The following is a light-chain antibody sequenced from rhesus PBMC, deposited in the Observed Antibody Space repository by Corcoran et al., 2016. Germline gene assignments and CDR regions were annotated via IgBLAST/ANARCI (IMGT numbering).Light chain of an antibody. Sequence: DIRMTQSPSSLSASIGDTVTINCRASQRINTWLAWYQQKPGNAPKLLIYKAFSLQSGVPSRFSGSGSGTYFTLTITGLESEDFAIYFCQQYMRGPLTFGGGTKVELK. V-gene: IGKV1-22*01. CDR1: QRINTW. CDR3: QQYMRGPLT. CDR2: KAF. J-gene: IGKJ4*01.